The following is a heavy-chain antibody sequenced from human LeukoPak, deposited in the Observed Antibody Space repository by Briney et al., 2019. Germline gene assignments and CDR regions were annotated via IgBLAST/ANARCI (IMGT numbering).Heavy chain of an antibody. Sequence: SETLSLTCTVSGGSISSHYWSWIRQPPGKGLEWIGYIYYSGSTNYNPSLKSRVTISVDTSKNQFSLKLSSVTAADTAVYYCARESQGGGDCRGGMDVWGQGTTVTVSS. V-gene: IGHV4-59*11. CDR3: ARESQGGGDCRGGMDV. J-gene: IGHJ6*02. D-gene: IGHD2-21*02. CDR2: IYYSGST. CDR1: GGSISSHY.